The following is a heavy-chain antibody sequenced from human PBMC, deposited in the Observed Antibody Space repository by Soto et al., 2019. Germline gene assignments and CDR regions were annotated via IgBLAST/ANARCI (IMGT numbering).Heavy chain of an antibody. CDR3: AISGWQDYYYYSGMDV. D-gene: IGHD6-19*01. V-gene: IGHV1-24*01. CDR2: FDPEDGET. CDR1: GYTLTELS. J-gene: IGHJ6*02. Sequence: ASVKVSCKVSGYTLTELSMHWVRQAPGKGLEWMGGFDPEDGETIYAQKFQGRVTMTEDTSTDTAYMELSSLRSEDTAVYYCAISGWQDYYYYSGMDVWGHGTTVTVSS.